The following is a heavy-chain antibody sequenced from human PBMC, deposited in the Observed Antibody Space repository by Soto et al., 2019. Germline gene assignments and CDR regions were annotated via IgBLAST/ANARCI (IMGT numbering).Heavy chain of an antibody. D-gene: IGHD3-9*01. Sequence: GGSLRLSCAASGFTFSSYAMSWVRQAPGKGLEWVSAISGSGGSTYYVDSVKGRFTISRDNSKDTLYLQMNSLRAEDTAVYYCAKGERQLRYFDWLLPGYYWGQGTLVTVSS. CDR3: AKGERQLRYFDWLLPGYY. CDR1: GFTFSSYA. V-gene: IGHV3-23*01. J-gene: IGHJ4*02. CDR2: ISGSGGST.